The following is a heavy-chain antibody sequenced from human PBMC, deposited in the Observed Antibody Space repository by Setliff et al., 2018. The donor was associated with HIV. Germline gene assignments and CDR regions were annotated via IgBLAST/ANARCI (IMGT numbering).Heavy chain of an antibody. CDR2: IYSTGRT. Sequence: TLSLTCTVSGGLISSSGSYWGWIRQPPGKGLEWIGNIYSTGRTYYKLSLESRVTISIGTSKNQLSLNVNSVTAADTATYYCATPGYDDDVFGYFRFWGRGTLVTVSS. J-gene: IGHJ1*01. CDR1: GGLISSSGSY. CDR3: ATPGYDDDVFGYFRF. V-gene: IGHV4-39*01. D-gene: IGHD5-12*01.